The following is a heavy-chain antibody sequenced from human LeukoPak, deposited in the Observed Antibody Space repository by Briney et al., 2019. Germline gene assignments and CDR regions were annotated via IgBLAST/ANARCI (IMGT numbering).Heavy chain of an antibody. CDR3: ARYAGGSTSARWFDP. CDR1: GGTFSSYA. D-gene: IGHD2-2*01. V-gene: IGHV1-69*05. CDR2: IIPIFGTA. J-gene: IGHJ5*02. Sequence: PGSSVKVSCKASGGTFSSYAISWVRQAPGQGLEWMGRIIPIFGTANYAQKFQGRATITTDESTSTAYMELSSLRSEDTAVYYCARYAGGSTSARWFDPWGQGTLVTVSS.